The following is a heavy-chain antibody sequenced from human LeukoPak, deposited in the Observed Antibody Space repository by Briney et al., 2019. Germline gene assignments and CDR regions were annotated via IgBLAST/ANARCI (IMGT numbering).Heavy chain of an antibody. Sequence: SETLSLTCTVSGGSISSYYWSWLRQPPGKGLEWIGYIYTSGSTNYNPSLKSRVTISVDTSKNQFSLKLSSVTAADTAVYYCARSDWNWKRDYYFDYWGQGTLVTVSS. CDR2: IYTSGST. D-gene: IGHD1-7*01. CDR1: GGSISSYY. J-gene: IGHJ4*02. V-gene: IGHV4-4*09. CDR3: ARSDWNWKRDYYFDY.